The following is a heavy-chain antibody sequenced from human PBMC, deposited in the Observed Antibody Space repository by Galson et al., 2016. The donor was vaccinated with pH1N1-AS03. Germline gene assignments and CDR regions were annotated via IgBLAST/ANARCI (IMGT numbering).Heavy chain of an antibody. D-gene: IGHD3-3*01. CDR3: AKVREGGYYFNHYYALDV. J-gene: IGHJ6*02. CDR2: ISYDGTNK. V-gene: IGHV3-30*18. CDR1: GFSFSSHV. Sequence: SLRLSCAASGFSFSSHVMHWVRQAPGKGLEWVAVISYDGTNKYYADSVKGRFTISRDNSKNTLYLQMDSLRPEDTAVYYCAKVREGGYYFNHYYALDVWGQGTTVTV.